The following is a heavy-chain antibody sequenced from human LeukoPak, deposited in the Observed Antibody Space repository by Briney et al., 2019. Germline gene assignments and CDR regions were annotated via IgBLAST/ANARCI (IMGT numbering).Heavy chain of an antibody. Sequence: GGSLRLSCAASGFTFSSYAMNWVRQAPGKGLEWVSAITGSGGRTYYADSVKGRFTISRDNSKNTLYLQMNSLRAEDTDIYYCAKEYTGTFSPFPSYFDSWGQGTLVTVSS. V-gene: IGHV3-23*01. CDR1: GFTFSSYA. CDR2: ITGSGGRT. CDR3: AKEYTGTFSPFPSYFDS. D-gene: IGHD1-26*01. J-gene: IGHJ4*02.